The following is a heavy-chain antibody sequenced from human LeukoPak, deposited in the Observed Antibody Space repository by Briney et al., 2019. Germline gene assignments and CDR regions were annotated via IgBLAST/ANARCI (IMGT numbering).Heavy chain of an antibody. CDR1: GYTFTSYY. D-gene: IGHD2-15*01. CDR3: ARELGSYGMDV. Sequence: ASVKVSCKASGYTFTSYYMHWVRQAPGQGLEWMGIINPSGGSTSYAQKFQGRDTMTRDTSTSTVYMELSSLRSEDTAVYYCARELGSYGMDVWGQGTTVTVSS. J-gene: IGHJ6*02. CDR2: INPSGGST. V-gene: IGHV1-46*01.